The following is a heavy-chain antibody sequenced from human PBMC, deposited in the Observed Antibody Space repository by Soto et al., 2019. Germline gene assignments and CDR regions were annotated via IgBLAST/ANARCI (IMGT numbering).Heavy chain of an antibody. CDR3: AKGVGGGDYDSPHLFGP. CDR1: GFTFSSYA. V-gene: IGHV3-23*01. CDR2: ISGSGGST. J-gene: IGHJ5*02. D-gene: IGHD4-17*01. Sequence: EVQLLESGGGLVQPGGSLRLSCAASGFTFSSYAMSWVRQAPGKGLEWVSAISGSGGSTYYADSVKGRFTISRDNSKNTLYLQMNSLRAEDTAVYYCAKGVGGGDYDSPHLFGPWGQGTLVTVSS.